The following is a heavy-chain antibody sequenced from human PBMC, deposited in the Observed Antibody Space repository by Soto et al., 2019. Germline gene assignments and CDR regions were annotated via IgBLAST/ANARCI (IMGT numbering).Heavy chain of an antibody. V-gene: IGHV1-69*13. Sequence: SVKVSCKASGGTFSSYAISWVRQAPGQGLEWMGGIIPIFGTANYAQKFQGRVTITADESTSTAYMELSSLRSEDTAVYYCAREYYYGSGSYYFDYWGQGTLVTVSS. CDR1: GGTFSSYA. D-gene: IGHD3-10*01. CDR3: AREYYYGSGSYYFDY. CDR2: IIPIFGTA. J-gene: IGHJ4*02.